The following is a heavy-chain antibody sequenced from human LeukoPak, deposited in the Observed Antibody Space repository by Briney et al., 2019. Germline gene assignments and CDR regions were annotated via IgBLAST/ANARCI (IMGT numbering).Heavy chain of an antibody. V-gene: IGHV3-21*01. CDR2: ITGSTNYI. D-gene: IGHD2-2*01. CDR1: GFTFSSVS. J-gene: IGHJ4*02. CDR3: ARVGYCSSSTCRNYFDY. Sequence: GGSLRLSCAASGFTFSSVSMNWVRQAPGKGLEWVSSITGSTNYIYYADSVKGRFTISRDNAKNSLYLQMNSLRAEDTAVYYCARVGYCSSSTCRNYFDYWGQGTLVTVSS.